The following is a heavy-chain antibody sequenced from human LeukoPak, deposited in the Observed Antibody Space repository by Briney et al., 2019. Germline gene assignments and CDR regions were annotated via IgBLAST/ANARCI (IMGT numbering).Heavy chain of an antibody. CDR1: GFTFSTFS. Sequence: GGSLRLSCAASGFTFSTFSMNWVRQTPGEGLEWVSSISGGSTYIYYADSVRGRFTISRDNAKNSLYLQMNSLRAEDTAVYYCAREQDWTHLFDYWGRGTLVTVSS. V-gene: IGHV3-21*01. CDR3: AREQDWTHLFDY. J-gene: IGHJ4*02. D-gene: IGHD1-1*01. CDR2: ISGGSTYI.